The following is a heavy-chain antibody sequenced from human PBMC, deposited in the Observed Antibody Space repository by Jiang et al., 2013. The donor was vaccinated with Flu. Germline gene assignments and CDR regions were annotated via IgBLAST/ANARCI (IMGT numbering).Heavy chain of an antibody. CDR1: NSAA. CDR2: TYYRSKWYN. J-gene: IGHJ5*02. CDR3: AVGYSSSSKWFDP. Sequence: NSAAWNWIRQSPSRGLEWLGRTYYRSKWYNDYAVSVKSRITINPDTSKNQFSLQLNSVTPEDTAVYYCAVGYSSSSKWFDPWGQGTLVTVSS. D-gene: IGHD6-6*01. V-gene: IGHV6-1*01.